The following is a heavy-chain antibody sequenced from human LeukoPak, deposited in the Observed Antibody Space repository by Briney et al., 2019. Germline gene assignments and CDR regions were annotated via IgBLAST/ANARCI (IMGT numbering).Heavy chain of an antibody. CDR3: ARYAALSGPNWLDP. CDR2: IRYNGNT. CDR1: GGSIIGYW. Sequence: PSETLSLTCTVSGGSIIGYWWSWLRQPPGKGLEWIGHIRYNGNTYSNPSLTSRVTISVDTSKNQFSMKLSSVTAADTAMYYCARYAALSGPNWLDPWGRGTLVTVSS. D-gene: IGHD6-19*01. V-gene: IGHV4-59*01. J-gene: IGHJ5*02.